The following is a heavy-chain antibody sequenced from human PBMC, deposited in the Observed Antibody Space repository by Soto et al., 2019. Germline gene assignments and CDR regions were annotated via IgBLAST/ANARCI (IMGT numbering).Heavy chain of an antibody. CDR2: IYHSGST. CDR3: ARSPRYYLDY. Sequence: PSETLSLTCAVSGGPISSGSYSWSWIRQPPGKGLEWIGYIYHSGSTYYNPSLKSRVTISVDRSKNQFSLRLSSVTAADTAVYYCARSPRYYLDYWGKGTLVTVSS. CDR1: GGPISSGSYS. J-gene: IGHJ4*02. V-gene: IGHV4-30-2*01.